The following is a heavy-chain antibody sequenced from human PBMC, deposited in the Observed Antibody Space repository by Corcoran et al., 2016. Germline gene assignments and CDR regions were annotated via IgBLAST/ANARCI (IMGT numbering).Heavy chain of an antibody. Sequence: QVQLVQSGAEVKKPGASVKVSCKASGYTFTSYAMHWVRQAPGQRLEWMGWSNAGNGNTKYSQKFQGRVTITRDTSASTAYMELSSLRSEDTAVYYCARDHYYDSSGYRYYFDDWGQGTLDTFSS. V-gene: IGHV1-3*01. J-gene: IGHJ4*02. CDR1: GYTFTSYA. CDR2: SNAGNGNT. D-gene: IGHD3-22*01. CDR3: ARDHYYDSSGYRYYFDD.